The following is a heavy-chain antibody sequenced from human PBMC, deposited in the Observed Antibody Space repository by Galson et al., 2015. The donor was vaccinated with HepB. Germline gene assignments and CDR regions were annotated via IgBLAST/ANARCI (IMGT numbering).Heavy chain of an antibody. V-gene: IGHV4-38-2*02. D-gene: IGHD1-26*01. CDR3: VRVPQQVGTTTTAPHFDS. J-gene: IGHJ4*02. CDR2: IYHSGST. CDR1: GYSISSGYY. Sequence: LSLTCKVSGYSISSGYYWGWIRQPPGKGLEWIGSIYHSGSTYYNPSLKSRVTITVDTSKNQFSLSLSSVTAADTAVYYCVRVPQQVGTTTTAPHFDSWGQGTLVTVSS.